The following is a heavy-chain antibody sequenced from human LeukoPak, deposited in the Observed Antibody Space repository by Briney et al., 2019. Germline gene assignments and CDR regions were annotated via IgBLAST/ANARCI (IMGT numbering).Heavy chain of an antibody. D-gene: IGHD1-26*01. Sequence: GGSLRLSCAASGFTFSTYGMHWVRQTPGKRLEWVAFIRYDGSNKYHGDSVKGRFTISRDNSKNTLYLQMSSLRDEDTAVYYCAKDSGSYPSGWAFDIRGQGIMVTVSS. CDR3: AKDSGSYPSGWAFDI. J-gene: IGHJ3*02. CDR1: GFTFSTYG. V-gene: IGHV3-30*02. CDR2: IRYDGSNK.